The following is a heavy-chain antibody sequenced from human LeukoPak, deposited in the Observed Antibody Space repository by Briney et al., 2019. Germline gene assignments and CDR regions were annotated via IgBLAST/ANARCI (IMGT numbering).Heavy chain of an antibody. CDR3: ARVSVWDTAMGPYYFDY. J-gene: IGHJ4*02. V-gene: IGHV3-7*01. CDR2: INRDGSQK. D-gene: IGHD5-18*01. Sequence: GGSLRLSCAASGFTFSRHTMHWVRQAPGKGLEWVANINRDGSQKNHVDSVKGRFTISRDNAKDSLYLQMNSLRAEDTAVYYCARVSVWDTAMGPYYFDYWGQGTLVTVSS. CDR1: GFTFSRHT.